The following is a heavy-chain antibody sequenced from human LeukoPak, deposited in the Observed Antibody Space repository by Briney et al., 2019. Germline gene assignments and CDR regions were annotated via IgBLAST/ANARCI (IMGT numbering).Heavy chain of an antibody. CDR1: GGSISSSSDY. CDR2: IFCSGST. CDR3: ARDDVRGFS. V-gene: IGHV4-39*02. J-gene: IGHJ5*02. Sequence: PSETLSLTCTVSGGSISSSSDYWGWIRQPPGKGLEWIGSIFCSGSTYYNPSLKSRVTISVDTSRNQFSLKLSSVTAADTAVYYCARDDVRGFSWGQGTLVTVSS.